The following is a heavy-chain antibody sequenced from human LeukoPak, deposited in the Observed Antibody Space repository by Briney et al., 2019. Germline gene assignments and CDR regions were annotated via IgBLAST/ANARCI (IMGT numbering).Heavy chain of an antibody. D-gene: IGHD2-21*01. J-gene: IGHJ4*02. Sequence: GGSLRLSCAASGFTFSSYTMNWVRQAPGKGLEWVSSISSSSSYIYYADSVKGPFTISRDNANNSLYLQMNSLRAEDTAVYYWLSQIPRFDCWGQGTLVTVSS. CDR3: LSQIPRFDC. V-gene: IGHV3-21*01. CDR1: GFTFSSYT. CDR2: ISSSSSYI.